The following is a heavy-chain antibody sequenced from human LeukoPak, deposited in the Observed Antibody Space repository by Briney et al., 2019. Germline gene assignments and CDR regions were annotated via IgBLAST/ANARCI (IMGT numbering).Heavy chain of an antibody. CDR2: INPNSGGT. CDR3: ARFAVHRRLTVAGQFGLDY. V-gene: IGHV1-2*02. CDR1: GYTFTVYY. J-gene: IGHJ4*02. D-gene: IGHD6-19*01. Sequence: ASVKVSFKASGYTFTVYYMHWVRQAPGQGLEWMGWINPNSGGTNYAQKFQGRVTMTRDTATSTVYMELSSLRSEDTAVYYCARFAVHRRLTVAGQFGLDYWGQGTLVTVSS.